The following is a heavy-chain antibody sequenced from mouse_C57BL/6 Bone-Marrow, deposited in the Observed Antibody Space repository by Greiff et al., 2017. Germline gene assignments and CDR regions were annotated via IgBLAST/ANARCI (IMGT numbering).Heavy chain of an antibody. CDR2: IDPEDGET. CDR3: ASFYDYGSRRMDY. J-gene: IGHJ4*01. V-gene: IGHV14-2*01. CDR1: GFNIKDYY. Sequence: EVQRVESGAELVKPGASVKLSCTASGFNIKDYYMPWVKQRTEQGLEWIGRIDPEDGETKYAPKFQGKATITADTSSNTAYLQLIILTSEDTAVYYCASFYDYGSRRMDYWGQGTSVTVSS. D-gene: IGHD1-1*01.